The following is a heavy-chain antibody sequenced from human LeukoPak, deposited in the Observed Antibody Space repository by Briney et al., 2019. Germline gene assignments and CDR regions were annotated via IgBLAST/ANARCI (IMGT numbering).Heavy chain of an antibody. J-gene: IGHJ3*02. V-gene: IGHV3-11*04. CDR2: ISSSGTG. CDR1: GFTFSDYF. D-gene: IGHD2-2*01. Sequence: GGSLRLSCAASGFTFSDYFMSRIRQAPGKGLEWLSHISSSGTGYYTDSVKGRATISRDNAKNSLYLQMNSLRAEDTAVYYCAREGIVPAANDAFDIWGQGTMVTVSS. CDR3: AREGIVPAANDAFDI.